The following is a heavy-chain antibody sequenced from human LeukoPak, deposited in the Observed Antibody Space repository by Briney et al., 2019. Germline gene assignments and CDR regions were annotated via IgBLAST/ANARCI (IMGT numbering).Heavy chain of an antibody. CDR3: ARELTYADY. CDR2: IYYSGST. Sequence: SETLSITCTVSGGSISSGDYYWSWIRQPPGKGLEWVGYIYYSGSTYYNPSLKSRVTMSVDTSKNQFSLKLSSVTAADTAVYYCARELTYADYWGQGTLVTVSS. D-gene: IGHD4/OR15-4a*01. CDR1: GGSISSGDYY. V-gene: IGHV4-30-4*01. J-gene: IGHJ4*02.